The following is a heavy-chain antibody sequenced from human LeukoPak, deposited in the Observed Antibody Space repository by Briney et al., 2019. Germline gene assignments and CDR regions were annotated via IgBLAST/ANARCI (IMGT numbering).Heavy chain of an antibody. V-gene: IGHV3-53*01. J-gene: IGHJ4*02. Sequence: PGGSLRLSCAASGFTFSSYWMSWVRQAPGKGLEWVSVIYSGGSTYYADSVKGRFTISRDNSKNTLYLQMNSLRAEDTAVYYCARERSSGWAPFDYWGQGTLVTVSS. CDR3: ARERSSGWAPFDY. CDR1: GFTFSSYW. CDR2: IYSGGST. D-gene: IGHD6-19*01.